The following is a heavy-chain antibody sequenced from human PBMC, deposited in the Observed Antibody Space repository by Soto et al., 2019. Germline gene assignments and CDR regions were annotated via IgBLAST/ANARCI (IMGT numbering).Heavy chain of an antibody. CDR2: ITASGGST. V-gene: IGHV3-23*01. J-gene: IGHJ4*02. D-gene: IGHD3-3*01. CDR1: GFTFSSYA. Sequence: EVQLLDSGGGLVQPGGSLRLACAASGFTFSSYAMGWVRQAPGKGLEWVSSITASGGSTYYADSVKGRFTISRDNTENRLYLELNSLRAEDTALYYCAKHFGGTQSHFNSWGQGTLVTVSS. CDR3: AKHFGGTQSHFNS.